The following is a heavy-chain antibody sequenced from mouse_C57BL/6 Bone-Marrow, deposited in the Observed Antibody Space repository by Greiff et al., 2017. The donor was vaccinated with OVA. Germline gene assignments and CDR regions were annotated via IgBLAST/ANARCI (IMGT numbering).Heavy chain of an antibody. J-gene: IGHJ4*01. CDR2: ILPGSVST. CDR3: ARSYDGSSYVLYYAMDY. CDR1: GYTFTGYW. Sequence: QVQLQQSGAELMKPGASVKLSCKATGYTFTGYWIEWVKQRPGHGLEWIGEILPGSVSTNYNEKFKGKATFTADTSSNTAYMQLSSLTTEDSAIYYCARSYDGSSYVLYYAMDYWGQGTSVTVSS. D-gene: IGHD1-1*01. V-gene: IGHV1-9*01.